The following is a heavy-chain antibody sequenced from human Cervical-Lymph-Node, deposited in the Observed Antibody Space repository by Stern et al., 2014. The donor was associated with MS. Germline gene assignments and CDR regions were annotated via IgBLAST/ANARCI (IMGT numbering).Heavy chain of an antibody. J-gene: IGHJ6*02. CDR3: ASPLTATSVPFGYYGMDV. V-gene: IGHV1-69*01. Sequence: VQLVESGAEVKKPGSSVKVSCKASGGTFSNYATSWVRQAPGQGLEWMGGIVPLFGKPNYAQKFQGRVTITADESTSTAYMDLSSLRSEDTAVYYCASPLTATSVPFGYYGMDVWGQGTMVTVS. D-gene: IGHD4-17*01. CDR2: IVPLFGKP. CDR1: GGTFSNYA.